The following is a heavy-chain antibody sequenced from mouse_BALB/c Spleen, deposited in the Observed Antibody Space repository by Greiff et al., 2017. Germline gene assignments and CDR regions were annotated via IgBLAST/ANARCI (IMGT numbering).Heavy chain of an antibody. Sequence: EVQRVESGGGLVQPGGSLKLSCAASGFTFSSYTMSWVRQTPEKRLEWVAYISNGGGSTYYPDTVKGRFTISRDNAKNTLYLQMSSLKSEDTAMYYCARHLGLRDAMDYWGQGTSVTVSS. CDR1: GFTFSSYT. V-gene: IGHV5-12-2*01. J-gene: IGHJ4*01. CDR2: ISNGGGST. CDR3: ARHLGLRDAMDY. D-gene: IGHD3-1*01.